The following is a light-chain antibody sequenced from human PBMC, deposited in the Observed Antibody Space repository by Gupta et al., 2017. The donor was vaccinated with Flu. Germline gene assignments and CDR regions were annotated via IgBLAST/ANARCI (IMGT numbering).Light chain of an antibody. J-gene: IGKJ2*01. Sequence: ETVLTQSVGTLSLSPGERATLSCRASQSVGSSYLAWYQQKPGQAPRLLIYGASSRGTGIPDRFSGSGYGTYFTLTIRRREPEDFAVYYCQQYGSSPLYTFGQGTKVEIK. CDR3: QQYGSSPLYT. CDR1: QSVGSSY. V-gene: IGKV3-20*01. CDR2: GAS.